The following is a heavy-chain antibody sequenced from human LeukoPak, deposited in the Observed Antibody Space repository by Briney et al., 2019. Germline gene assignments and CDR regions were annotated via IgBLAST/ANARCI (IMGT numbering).Heavy chain of an antibody. CDR3: ARQGDNDYGDYGSEFDAFDI. CDR2: IYYSGST. J-gene: IGHJ3*02. V-gene: IGHV4-59*08. D-gene: IGHD4-17*01. CDR1: GGSISTYY. Sequence: SETLSLTCAVYGGSISTYYWNWIRQPPGKGLEWIGYIYYSGSTNYNPSLKSRVTISVDTSKNHFSLKLSSVTAADTAVYYCARQGDNDYGDYGSEFDAFDIWGQGTMVTVSS.